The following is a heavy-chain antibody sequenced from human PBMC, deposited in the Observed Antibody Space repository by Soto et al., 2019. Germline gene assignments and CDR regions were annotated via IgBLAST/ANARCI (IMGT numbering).Heavy chain of an antibody. Sequence: VASVKVSCKASGYTFTSYYMHWVRQAPGQGLEWMGIINPSGGSTSYAQKFQGRVTMTRDTSTSTVYMELSSLRSEDTAVYYCATSPRHSSSSQRYYYYGMDVWGQGTTVTVSS. J-gene: IGHJ6*02. V-gene: IGHV1-46*01. CDR3: ATSPRHSSSSQRYYYYGMDV. CDR2: INPSGGST. CDR1: GYTFTSYY. D-gene: IGHD6-6*01.